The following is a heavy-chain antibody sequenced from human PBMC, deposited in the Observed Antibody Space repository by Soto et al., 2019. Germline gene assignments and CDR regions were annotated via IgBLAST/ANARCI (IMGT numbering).Heavy chain of an antibody. J-gene: IGHJ3*02. CDR2: IYYSGST. D-gene: IGHD3-22*01. V-gene: IGHV4-61*01. CDR1: GGSVSSGSYY. Sequence: PSETLSLTCTVSGGSVSSGSYYWSWIRQPPGKGLEWIGYIYYSGSTNYNSSLKSRVTISVDTSKNQFSLKLTSMTAADTAVYYCARDRGYYDSSGYLKAFDIWGQGTMVTVSS. CDR3: ARDRGYYDSSGYLKAFDI.